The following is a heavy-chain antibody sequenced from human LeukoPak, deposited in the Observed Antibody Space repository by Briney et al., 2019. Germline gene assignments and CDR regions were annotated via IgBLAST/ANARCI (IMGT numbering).Heavy chain of an antibody. CDR3: ARGVFPRRLLNSSIAARWGPKDKNWFDP. J-gene: IGHJ5*02. V-gene: IGHV4-38-2*02. CDR2: IFHSGST. D-gene: IGHD6-6*01. Sequence: PSETLSLTCSVSGYSISSGFYWGWIRQPPGKGLEWIGSIFHSGSTYYNSSLKSRVTISVDTSKNQFSLKLSSVTAADTAVYYCARGVFPRRLLNSSIAARWGPKDKNWFDPWGQGTLVTVSS. CDR1: GYSISSGFY.